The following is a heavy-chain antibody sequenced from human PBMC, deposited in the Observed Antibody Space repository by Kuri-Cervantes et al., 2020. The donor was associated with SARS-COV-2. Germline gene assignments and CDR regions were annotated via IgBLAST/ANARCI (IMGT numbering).Heavy chain of an antibody. CDR3: AKDHKKWELRHDAFDI. D-gene: IGHD1-26*01. Sequence: GGSLRLSCAASGFTFSNAWMSWVRQAPGKGLEWVAVISYDGSNKYYADSVKGRFTISRDNSKNTLYLQMNSLRAEDTAVYYCAKDHKKWELRHDAFDIWGQGTMVTVSS. V-gene: IGHV3-30*18. CDR2: ISYDGSNK. J-gene: IGHJ3*02. CDR1: GFTFSNAW.